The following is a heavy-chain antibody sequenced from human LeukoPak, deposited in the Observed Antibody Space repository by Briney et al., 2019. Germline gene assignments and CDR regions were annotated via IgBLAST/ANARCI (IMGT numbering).Heavy chain of an antibody. Sequence: ASVKVSCKASGYTFTSYGISWVRQAPGQGLEWMGWISAYNGNTNYAQKLQGRVTMTTDTSTSTAYMELRSLRSDDTAVYYCAKAGSNALVVVAATHLGYWGQGTLVTVSS. D-gene: IGHD2-15*01. CDR2: ISAYNGNT. CDR1: GYTFTSYG. CDR3: AKAGSNALVVVAATHLGY. J-gene: IGHJ4*02. V-gene: IGHV1-18*01.